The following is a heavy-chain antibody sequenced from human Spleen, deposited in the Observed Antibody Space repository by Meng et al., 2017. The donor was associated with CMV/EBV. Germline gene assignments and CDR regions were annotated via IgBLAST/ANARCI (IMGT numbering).Heavy chain of an antibody. D-gene: IGHD6-13*01. J-gene: IGHJ6*02. Sequence: SLKISCAASGFTFDDYAMHWVRQAPGKGLEWVSGISWNSGSIGYADSVKGRFTISRDNAKNSLYLQMNSLRAEDTAVYYCARDHIAAAGKARYYYYGMDVWGQGTTVTVSS. CDR2: ISWNSGSI. CDR3: ARDHIAAAGKARYYYYGMDV. CDR1: GFTFDDYA. V-gene: IGHV3-9*01.